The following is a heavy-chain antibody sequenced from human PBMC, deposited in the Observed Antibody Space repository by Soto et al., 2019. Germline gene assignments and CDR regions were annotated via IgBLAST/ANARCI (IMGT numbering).Heavy chain of an antibody. CDR1: GFTFSTTW. D-gene: IGHD3-10*01. J-gene: IGHJ6*02. V-gene: IGHV3-74*03. CDR2: IDADDSSA. Sequence: EMQLVESGGGLVQPGGSLRLSCVVSGFTFSTTWMHWVRQAPGKGLVWVSRIDADDSSATHADSVKGRFTISRDNSKNTLYLQMNSLRPEDTAVYYCARDYYYSVDVWGQGTSVTVSS. CDR3: ARDYYYSVDV.